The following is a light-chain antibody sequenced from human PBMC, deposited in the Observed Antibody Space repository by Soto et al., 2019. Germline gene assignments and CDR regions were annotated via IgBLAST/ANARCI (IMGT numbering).Light chain of an antibody. CDR1: QTITRW. CDR2: DAS. V-gene: IGKV1-5*01. Sequence: DIQLTQSPPSLSSYVKDRVTITCLASQTITRWMAWYQQKPGYAPKLLIYDASTLESGVPSRFSGSRSGTEFTLTISSLQPDDFATYYCQQYNSYSWTFGQGTKVDIK. CDR3: QQYNSYSWT. J-gene: IGKJ1*01.